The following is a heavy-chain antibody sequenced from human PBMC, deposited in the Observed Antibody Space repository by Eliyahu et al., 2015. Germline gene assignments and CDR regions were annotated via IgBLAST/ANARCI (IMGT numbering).Heavy chain of an antibody. CDR1: GXSVPXNXAA. CDR3: ARSTFVQQVHWFDP. V-gene: IGHV6-1*01. CDR2: TYYRSKWYD. J-gene: IGHJ5*02. D-gene: IGHD1-1*01. Sequence: QVQLQQSGPGLVKPSQTLSLTCAISGXSVPXNXAAWNWIRQSPXRGLEWLGRTYYRSKWYDDYAVSVKSRITINPDTSRNQFSLHLSSVTPDDTAVYYCARSTFVQQVHWFDPWGQGTLVTVSS.